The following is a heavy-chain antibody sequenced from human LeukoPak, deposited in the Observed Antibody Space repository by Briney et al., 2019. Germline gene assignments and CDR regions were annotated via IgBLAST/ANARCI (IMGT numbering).Heavy chain of an antibody. V-gene: IGHV1-18*01. CDR1: VYTFNRYG. D-gene: IGHD6-19*01. Sequence: ASVHVSCKASVYTFNRYGLSWVRQAPGQGLEWVGWISTYNSNAHYAQKLQGRVTMTIDTSTSTAYMELRSLRSDDTAVYYCARARDTSGWYLDAFGVWGQGTLVTVSS. CDR3: ARARDTSGWYLDAFGV. J-gene: IGHJ3*01. CDR2: ISTYNSNA.